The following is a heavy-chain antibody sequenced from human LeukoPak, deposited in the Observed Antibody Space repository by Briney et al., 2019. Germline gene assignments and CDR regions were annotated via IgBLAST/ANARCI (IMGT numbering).Heavy chain of an antibody. CDR2: VTSDGGTA. Sequence: PGGSLRLSCAASGFTFSDYAMHWVRQAPGKGLEFVSAVTSDGGTAAYADSVRGRFIISRDNSKHTLYLQMGSLRVEDMAVYYCARAIRGDDLYDYWGQGTLVTVSS. CDR1: GFTFSDYA. V-gene: IGHV3-64*02. CDR3: ARAIRGDDLYDY. J-gene: IGHJ4*02. D-gene: IGHD7-27*01.